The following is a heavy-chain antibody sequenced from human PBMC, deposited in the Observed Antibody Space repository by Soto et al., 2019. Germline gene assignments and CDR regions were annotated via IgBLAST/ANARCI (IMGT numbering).Heavy chain of an antibody. J-gene: IGHJ3*02. V-gene: IGHV3-30*18. CDR2: ISYDGSNK. D-gene: IGHD3-22*01. CDR1: GFTFSSYG. Sequence: GGSLRLSCAASGFTFSSYGMHWVRQAPGKGLVWVAVISYDGSNKYYADSVKGRFTISRDNSKNTLYLQMNSLRAEDTAVYYCAKDMYYYDSSGYSPDAFDIWGQGTMVT. CDR3: AKDMYYYDSSGYSPDAFDI.